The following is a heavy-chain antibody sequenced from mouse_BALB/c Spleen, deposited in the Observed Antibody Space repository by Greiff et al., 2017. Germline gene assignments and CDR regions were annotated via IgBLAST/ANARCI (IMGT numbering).Heavy chain of an antibody. V-gene: IGHV5-17*02. CDR2: ISSGSSTI. CDR3: ARGTGLYAMDD. CDR1: GFTFSSFG. J-gene: IGHJ4*01. Sequence: EVHLVESGGGLVQPGGSRKLSCAASGFTFSSFGMHWVRQAPEKGLEWVAYISSGSSTIYYADTVKGRFTISRDNPKNTLFLQMTSLRSEDTAMYYCARGTGLYAMDDWGQGTSVTVSS. D-gene: IGHD4-1*01.